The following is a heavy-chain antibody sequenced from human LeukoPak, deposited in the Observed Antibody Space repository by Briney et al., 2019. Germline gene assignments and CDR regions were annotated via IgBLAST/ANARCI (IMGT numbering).Heavy chain of an antibody. Sequence: GGSLRLSCAASGFTVSSNYMSWVRQAPGKGLEWVSVIYSGGSTYYADSVKGRFTISRDSSKNTLYLQMNSLRAEDTAAYYCARDSSGDDNYFDYWGQGTLVTVSS. CDR3: ARDSSGDDNYFDY. J-gene: IGHJ4*02. CDR2: IYSGGST. CDR1: GFTVSSNY. V-gene: IGHV3-66*01. D-gene: IGHD5-12*01.